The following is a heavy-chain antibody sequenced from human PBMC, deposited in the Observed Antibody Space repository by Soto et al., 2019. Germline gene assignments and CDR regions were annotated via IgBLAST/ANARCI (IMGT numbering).Heavy chain of an antibody. J-gene: IGHJ4*02. V-gene: IGHV4-39*01. CDR3: ARLVGSSGSFDY. Sequence: SETLSLTCTVSGGSISSSSYYWGWIRQPPGKGLEWIGSIYYSGTTYFHPSLKSRVTISVDTSKNQFSLRLTSVTAADTALYYCARLVGSSGSFDYWGQGTLVTVSS. CDR2: IYYSGTT. D-gene: IGHD3-10*01. CDR1: GGSISSSSYY.